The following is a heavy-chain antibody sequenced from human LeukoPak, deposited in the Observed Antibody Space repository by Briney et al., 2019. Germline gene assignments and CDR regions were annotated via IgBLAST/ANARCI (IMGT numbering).Heavy chain of an antibody. CDR3: ARGGRIAAASYGWFDP. D-gene: IGHD6-13*01. CDR1: GCSISSYY. V-gene: IGHV4-59*01. J-gene: IGHJ5*02. Sequence: SETLPLTCTVSGCSISSYYWSWLRQPPGKGLEWFGYIYYSGSTNYNPSLKSRVTISVDPSKNQFSLKLSSVTAADTAVYYCARGGRIAAASYGWFDPWGQGTLVTVSS. CDR2: IYYSGST.